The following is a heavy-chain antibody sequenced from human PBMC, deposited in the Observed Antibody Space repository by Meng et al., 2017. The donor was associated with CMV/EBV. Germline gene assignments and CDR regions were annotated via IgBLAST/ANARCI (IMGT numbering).Heavy chain of an antibody. CDR2: IGGSGGST. V-gene: IGHV3-23*01. CDR1: GFTFSSYA. Sequence: GESLKISCAASGFTFSSYAMSWVRRAPGQGLEWVSAIGGSGGSTYYAEPVKGRFTLSRDNSKDTLYLQMNSLRAEDTAVYYCAKDAFWSGYYAGVLQYWGQGTLVTVSS. CDR3: AKDAFWSGYYAGVLQY. J-gene: IGHJ4*02. D-gene: IGHD3-3*01.